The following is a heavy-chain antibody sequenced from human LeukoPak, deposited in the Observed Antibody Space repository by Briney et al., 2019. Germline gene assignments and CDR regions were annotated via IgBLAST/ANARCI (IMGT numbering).Heavy chain of an antibody. CDR1: GGSFSGYY. Sequence: PSETLSLTCAVYGGSFSGYYWSWIRQPPGKGLEWIGEINHSGSTNYNPPLKSRVTISVDTSKNQFSLKLSSVTAADTAVYYCARGCKDYYYYYMDVWGKGTTVTVSS. D-gene: IGHD2/OR15-2a*01. CDR3: ARGCKDYYYYYMDV. CDR2: INHSGST. J-gene: IGHJ6*03. V-gene: IGHV4-34*01.